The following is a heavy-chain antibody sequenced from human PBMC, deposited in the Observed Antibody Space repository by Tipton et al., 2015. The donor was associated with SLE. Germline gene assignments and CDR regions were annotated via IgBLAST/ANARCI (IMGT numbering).Heavy chain of an antibody. V-gene: IGHV3-48*04. J-gene: IGHJ4*02. CDR2: ISSSGTTV. CDR3: ARAPYGSGSYFLDY. CDR1: GFTFNNYA. D-gene: IGHD3-10*01. Sequence: GSLRLSCTASGFTFNNYAMNWVRQAPGKGLEWVSYISSSGTTVNYADSVKGRFNISRDNTKNFLYLEMNSLRAEDTALYYCARAPYGSGSYFLDYWGQGTLVTVSS.